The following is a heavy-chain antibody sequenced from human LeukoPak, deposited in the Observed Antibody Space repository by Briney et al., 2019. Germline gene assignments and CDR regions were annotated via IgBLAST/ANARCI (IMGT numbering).Heavy chain of an antibody. CDR1: GYSFTSYW. CDR3: ARHMGYCTNGVCLYYYYYMDV. Sequence: GETLKISCKGSGYSFTSYWIGWVRQMPGKGLEWMGIIYPGDSDTRYSPSFQGPVTISADKSISTAYLQWSSLKASDTAMYYCARHMGYCTNGVCLYYYYYMDVWGKGTTVTVSS. J-gene: IGHJ6*03. D-gene: IGHD2-8*01. V-gene: IGHV5-51*01. CDR2: IYPGDSDT.